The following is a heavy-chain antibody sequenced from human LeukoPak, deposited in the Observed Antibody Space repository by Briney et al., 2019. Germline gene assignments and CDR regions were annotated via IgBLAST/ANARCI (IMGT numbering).Heavy chain of an antibody. J-gene: IGHJ4*02. CDR3: ARGFRGWYAEGFDY. D-gene: IGHD6-19*01. CDR2: IKQDGSEK. V-gene: IGHV3-7*01. CDR1: GFTFSSYW. Sequence: GGSLRLSCAASGFTFSSYWMSWVRQAPGKGLEWVANIKQDGSEKYYVDSVKGRFTISRDNAKNSLYLQINSLRAEDMAVYYCARGFRGWYAEGFDYWGQGTVVTVSS.